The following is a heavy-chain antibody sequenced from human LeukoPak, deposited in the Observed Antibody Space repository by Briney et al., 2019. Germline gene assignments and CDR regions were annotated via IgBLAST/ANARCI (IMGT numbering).Heavy chain of an antibody. J-gene: IGHJ3*02. D-gene: IGHD1-26*01. CDR1: GGSISSGGYS. V-gene: IGHV4-30-2*01. Sequence: SETLSLTCAVSGGSISSGGYSWSWIRQPPGKGLEWIGYIYHSGSTYYNPSLKSRVTISVDRSKNQFSLKLSSVTAADTAVYYCASHSCSGSYYAFDIWGQGTMVTVSS. CDR3: ASHSCSGSYYAFDI. CDR2: IYHSGST.